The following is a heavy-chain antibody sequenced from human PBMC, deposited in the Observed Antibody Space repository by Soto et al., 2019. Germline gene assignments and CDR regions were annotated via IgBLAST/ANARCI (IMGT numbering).Heavy chain of an antibody. CDR1: GFTFSSYG. D-gene: IGHD3-22*01. CDR3: AKDQGVHYYASSFDY. J-gene: IGHJ4*02. CDR2: ISYDGSNK. Sequence: QVQLVESGGGVVQPGRSLRLSCAASGFTFSSYGMHWVRQAPGKGLEWVAVISYDGSNKYYADSVKGRFTISRDNSKNTLYLQMNSLRAEVTALYYCAKDQGVHYYASSFDYWGQGTLVTVSS. V-gene: IGHV3-30*18.